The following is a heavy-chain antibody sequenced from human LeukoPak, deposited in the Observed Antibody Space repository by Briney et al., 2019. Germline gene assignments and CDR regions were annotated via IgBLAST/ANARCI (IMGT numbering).Heavy chain of an antibody. CDR2: IYYSGST. V-gene: IGHV4-39*07. CDR3: ARGGSGWNYYYYCMDV. Sequence: SETLSLTCTVSGGSISSSSCYWGWIRQPPGKGLEWIGSIYYSGSTYYNPSLKSRVTISVGTSNNQFSLKLSSVTAADTAVYYCARGGSGWNYYYYCMDVWGKGTTVTISS. CDR1: GGSISSSSCY. D-gene: IGHD6-19*01. J-gene: IGHJ6*03.